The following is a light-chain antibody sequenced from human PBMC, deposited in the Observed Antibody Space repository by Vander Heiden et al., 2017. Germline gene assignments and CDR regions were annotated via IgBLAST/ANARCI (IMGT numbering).Light chain of an antibody. CDR1: QSVSSSY. Sequence: EIVLTHSPGTLSLSPGERATIPCRASQSVSSSYLAWYQQKPGQAPRLLIYGASSRATGIPDRFSGSGSGTDFTLTISRLEPEDFAVYYCQQYGSSPRTFGQGTKVEIK. CDR2: GAS. V-gene: IGKV3-20*01. J-gene: IGKJ1*01. CDR3: QQYGSSPRT.